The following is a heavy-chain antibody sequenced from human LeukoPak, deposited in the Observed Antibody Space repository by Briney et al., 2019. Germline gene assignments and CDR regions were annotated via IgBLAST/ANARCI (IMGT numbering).Heavy chain of an antibody. CDR1: GFKFRDYA. D-gene: IGHD5-18*01. Sequence: GGSLRLSCAASGFKFRDYAMSWVRQAPGKGLEWVSTVEKTGGRAYYADSVKGRFTVSRDNSKNTLYLQMNSLRAEDTALYYCAKQQGALIQQWYIDYWGQGTLVTVPS. CDR3: AKQQGALIQQWYIDY. V-gene: IGHV3-23*01. J-gene: IGHJ4*02. CDR2: VEKTGGRA.